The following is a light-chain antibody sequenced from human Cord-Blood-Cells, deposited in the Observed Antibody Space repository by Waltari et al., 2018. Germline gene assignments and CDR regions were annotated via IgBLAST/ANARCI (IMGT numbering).Light chain of an antibody. CDR2: CES. Sequence: QSVLTQPPSVSGAPGQRVTLSCTGTSPNIGAGYDVHWYQQLPGTAPKLLIYCESNRPSGVPDRFSGSNSGTSASLAITGLQAEDEADYYGQSYDSSLSDVVFGGGTKLTVL. V-gene: IGLV1-40*01. CDR3: QSYDSSLSDVV. J-gene: IGLJ2*01. CDR1: SPNIGAGYD.